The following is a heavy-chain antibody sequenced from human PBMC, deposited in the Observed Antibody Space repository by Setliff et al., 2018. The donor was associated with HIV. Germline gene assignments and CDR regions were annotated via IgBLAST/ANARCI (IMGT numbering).Heavy chain of an antibody. V-gene: IGHV3-23*03. J-gene: IGHJ4*02. D-gene: IGHD2-8*01. CDR2: VLSGGSTT. CDR1: GFSFSAHA. CDR3: VPETNTFVY. Sequence: GGSLRLSCAASGFSFSAHAMSWVRRAPGKGLEWLSVVLSGGSTTYYADSVKGRFIISRDDSKNSLYLQMTDMRAEDTALYYCVPETNTFVYWGPGTLVTVSS.